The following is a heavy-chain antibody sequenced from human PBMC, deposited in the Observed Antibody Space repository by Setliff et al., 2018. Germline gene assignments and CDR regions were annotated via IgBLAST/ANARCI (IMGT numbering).Heavy chain of an antibody. Sequence: SETLSLTCAVYGASFSGTYCSWIRQSPGKGLEWIGEIDHSGSPNYNPSLKSRVTMSVDTSKNQFSLKLISVTAADTAVYYCRVWVDMIEVDSWAQGTLVTVSS. CDR2: IDHSGSP. CDR1: GASFSGTY. CDR3: RVWVDMIEVDS. D-gene: IGHD3-22*01. V-gene: IGHV4-34*01. J-gene: IGHJ4*02.